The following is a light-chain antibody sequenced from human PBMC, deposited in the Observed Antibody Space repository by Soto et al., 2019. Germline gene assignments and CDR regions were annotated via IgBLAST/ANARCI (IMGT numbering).Light chain of an antibody. Sequence: QSVLTQPPSVSAAPGQRVTISCSGSSSNIGNNYVSWYQQLPGTAPKLLIYDNNKRPSGIPDRFSGSKSGTSATLGITGLQTGDEADYYCGTWNSSLSAGGGGVFGGGTKLTVL. CDR3: GTWNSSLSAGGGGV. J-gene: IGLJ3*02. CDR2: DNN. CDR1: SSNIGNNY. V-gene: IGLV1-51*01.